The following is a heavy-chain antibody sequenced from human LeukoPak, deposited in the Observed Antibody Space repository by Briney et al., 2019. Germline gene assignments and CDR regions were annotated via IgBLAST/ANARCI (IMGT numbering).Heavy chain of an antibody. J-gene: IGHJ4*02. CDR1: GYTFTRYG. CDR3: ASERKLRPFTY. D-gene: IGHD1-26*01. CDR2: ISTNNGEI. Sequence: GASVKVSCKASGYTFTRYGISWVRQAPGEGLEWMGWISTNNGEIHYAQKFQGRVTITADESTSTAYMELSSLRSEDTAVYYCASERKLRPFTYWGQGTLVTVSS. V-gene: IGHV1-18*01.